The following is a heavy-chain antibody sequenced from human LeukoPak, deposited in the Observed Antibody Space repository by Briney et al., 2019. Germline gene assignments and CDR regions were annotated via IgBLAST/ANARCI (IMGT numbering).Heavy chain of an antibody. J-gene: IGHJ5*02. CDR3: ARRRGGLNWFDP. D-gene: IGHD2-15*01. V-gene: IGHV4-39*01. Sequence: SETLSLTCTVSGDSISMSGYYWGWIRQPPGKGLEHLGGISYSGGTYYYPSLKSRVTVSVDTSNNLFSMTLTSVTAADTAVHYCARRRGGLNWFDPWGRGILVTVSS. CDR2: ISYSGGT. CDR1: GDSISMSGYY.